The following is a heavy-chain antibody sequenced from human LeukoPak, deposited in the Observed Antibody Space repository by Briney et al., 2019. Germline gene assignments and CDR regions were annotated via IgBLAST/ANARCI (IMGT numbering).Heavy chain of an antibody. D-gene: IGHD6-19*01. J-gene: IGHJ3*02. CDR2: ISWNSGSI. V-gene: IGHV3-9*01. CDR3: AKADSSGWYGAFDI. CDR1: GFTFDDYA. Sequence: GGSLRLSCAASGFTFDDYAMHWVRQAPGKGLEWVSGISWNSGSIGYADSVKGRFTISRDNAKNSLYLQMNSLRAEDTALYYCAKADSSGWYGAFDIWGQGTMVTVSS.